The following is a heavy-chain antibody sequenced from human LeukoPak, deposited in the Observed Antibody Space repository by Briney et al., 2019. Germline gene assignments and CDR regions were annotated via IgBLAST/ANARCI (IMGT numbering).Heavy chain of an antibody. CDR3: SREGGQGDQSAFDI. Sequence: ASVKVSCKASGGTFSSYAISWVRQAPGQGLGWMGGIIPIFGTANYAQKFQGRVTITTDESTSTAYMELSSLRSEDTAVYHCSREGGQGDQSAFDIWGQGTMVTVSS. V-gene: IGHV1-69*05. CDR2: IIPIFGTA. CDR1: GGTFSSYA. D-gene: IGHD2-21*01. J-gene: IGHJ3*02.